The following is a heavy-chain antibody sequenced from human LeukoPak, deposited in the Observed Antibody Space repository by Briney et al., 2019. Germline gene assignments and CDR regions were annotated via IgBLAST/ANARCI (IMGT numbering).Heavy chain of an antibody. CDR2: MYYSGFS. D-gene: IGHD2-15*01. J-gene: IGHJ6*03. CDR1: GGSITSHY. CDR3: ARGAIDGGYYMDV. V-gene: IGHV4-59*11. Sequence: PSETLSLTCTVSGGSITSHYWSWIRQPPGKGLEWIGYMYYSGFSNYNPSLKSRVTISIDTSKNQLSLKLSSATAADTAVYYCARGAIDGGYYMDVWGRGTTVTVSS.